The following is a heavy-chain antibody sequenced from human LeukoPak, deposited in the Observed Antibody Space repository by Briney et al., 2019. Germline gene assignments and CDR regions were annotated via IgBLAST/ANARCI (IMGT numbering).Heavy chain of an antibody. CDR3: ARGFRDGPLYGMDV. CDR2: ITWSGAAT. J-gene: IGHJ6*02. CDR1: GYTFNDYG. D-gene: IGHD2-21*01. Sequence: GGSLRLSCAASGYTFNDYGVSWVRQAPTKGLEWISGITWSGAATAYADSVKGRFTIPRDNAKNSLFLEMNSLIAEDTALYYCARGFRDGPLYGMDVWGQGTTVTVSS. V-gene: IGHV3-20*04.